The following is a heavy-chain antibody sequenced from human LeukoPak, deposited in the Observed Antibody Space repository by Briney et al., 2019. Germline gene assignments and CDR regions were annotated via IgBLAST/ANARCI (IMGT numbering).Heavy chain of an antibody. CDR2: INPSGGST. D-gene: IGHD6-6*01. Sequence: GASVKVSCKASGYTFTSYGISWVRQAPGQGLEWMGIINPSGGSTSYAQKFQGRVTMTRDTSTSTVYMELSSLRSEDTAVYYCARDLSYSSSGVAFDIWGQGTMVTVSS. J-gene: IGHJ3*02. CDR1: GYTFTSYG. V-gene: IGHV1-46*01. CDR3: ARDLSYSSSGVAFDI.